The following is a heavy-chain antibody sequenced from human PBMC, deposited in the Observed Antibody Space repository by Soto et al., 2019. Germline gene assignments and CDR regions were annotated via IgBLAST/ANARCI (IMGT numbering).Heavy chain of an antibody. CDR2: IIPIFGTA. CDR3: ARDDNYYDSSGYHHDAFDI. Sequence: QVQLVQSGAEVKKPGSSVKVSCKASGGTFSSYAISWVRQAPGQGLEWMGGIIPIFGTANYAQKFQGRVTITADESTSTAYMELSSLRSEDTAVYYCARDDNYYDSSGYHHDAFDIWGQGTMVTVSS. D-gene: IGHD3-22*01. V-gene: IGHV1-69*12. CDR1: GGTFSSYA. J-gene: IGHJ3*02.